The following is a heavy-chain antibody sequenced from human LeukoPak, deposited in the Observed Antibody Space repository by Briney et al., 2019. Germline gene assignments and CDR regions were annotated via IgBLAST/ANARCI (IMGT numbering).Heavy chain of an antibody. J-gene: IGHJ6*03. CDR1: GASISSSTDY. CDR3: ARTTEGYCRGRSCYSYYYYMDV. D-gene: IGHD2-15*01. CDR2: IYHSGSP. Sequence: SETLSLTCTVSGASISSSTDYWGWIRQPPGKGLEWMANIYHSGSPNYNPSLKSRVTLSVDKSKNQFSLKLSSVTAADTAVYYCARTTEGYCRGRSCYSYYYYMDVWGKGTTVTVSS. V-gene: IGHV4-39*07.